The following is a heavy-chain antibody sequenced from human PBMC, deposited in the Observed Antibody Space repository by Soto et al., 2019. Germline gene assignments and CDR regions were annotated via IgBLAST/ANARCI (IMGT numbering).Heavy chain of an antibody. D-gene: IGHD3-10*01. V-gene: IGHV3-7*01. J-gene: IGHJ6*02. Sequence: GGSLRLSCAASGFTFSSYWMSWVRQAPGKGLEWVANIKQDGSEKYYVDSVKGRFTISRDNANNVMYLQMDTLRAEDTAVYYCVRAGHVFDVHYYGMDLWGQGTTVTVSS. CDR2: IKQDGSEK. CDR1: GFTFSSYW. CDR3: VRAGHVFDVHYYGMDL.